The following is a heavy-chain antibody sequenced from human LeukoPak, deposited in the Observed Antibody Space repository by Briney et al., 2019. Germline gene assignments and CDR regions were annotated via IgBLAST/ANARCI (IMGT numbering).Heavy chain of an antibody. CDR1: GYSFTSYW. V-gene: IGHV5-51*01. Sequence: GESLKISCQGSGYSFTSYWIGWVRPLPGKGLEWMGIIYPGDSDTRYSPSFQGQVTISADKSISTAYLQWSSLKASDTAMYYCARSSSWYYDWFDPWGQGTLVTVSS. D-gene: IGHD6-13*01. CDR3: ARSSSWYYDWFDP. J-gene: IGHJ5*02. CDR2: IYPGDSDT.